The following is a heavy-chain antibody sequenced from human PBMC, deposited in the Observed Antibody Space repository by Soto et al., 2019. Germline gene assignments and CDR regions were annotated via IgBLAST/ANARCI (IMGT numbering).Heavy chain of an antibody. V-gene: IGHV4-39*01. J-gene: IGHJ1*01. CDR2: IYYSGST. D-gene: IGHD5-12*01. Sequence: QLQLQESGPGLVKPSETLSLTCTVSGGSISSSSYYWGWIRQPPGKGLEWIGSIYYSGSTYYNPSLKSRVTISVDTSKNQFSLNLSSVTAADTAVYYCASQSGYGRSQYCQHWGQGTLVTVSS. CDR1: GGSISSSSYY. CDR3: ASQSGYGRSQYCQH.